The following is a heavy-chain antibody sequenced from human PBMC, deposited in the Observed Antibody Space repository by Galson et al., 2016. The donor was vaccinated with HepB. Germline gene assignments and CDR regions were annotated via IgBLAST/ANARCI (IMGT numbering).Heavy chain of an antibody. V-gene: IGHV1-18*04. CDR1: GYTFTNYG. D-gene: IGHD3-10*01. CDR3: ARDSRRDYFSGSSAFDY. CDR2: IGVYKGDRNT. J-gene: IGHJ4*02. Sequence: SVKVSCKASGYTFTNYGISWVRQAPGQGLEWMGWIGVYKGDRNTDYAQKFKGRVTMTIDTSTSTAYMELRSLRSDDTAVYYCARDSRRDYFSGSSAFDYWGQGTLVTVSS.